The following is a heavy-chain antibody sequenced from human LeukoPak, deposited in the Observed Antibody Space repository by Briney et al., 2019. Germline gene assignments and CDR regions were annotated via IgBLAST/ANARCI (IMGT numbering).Heavy chain of an antibody. CDR3: ARDYYDSSGYPGYYYYGMDV. J-gene: IGHJ6*02. Sequence: GRSLRLSCAASGFTFSSYAMHWVRQAPGKGLEWVAVISYDGSNKYYADSVKGRFTISRDNSKNTLYLQMNSLRAEDTAVYYCARDYYDSSGYPGYYYYGMDVWGQGTTVTVSS. D-gene: IGHD3-22*01. CDR2: ISYDGSNK. CDR1: GFTFSSYA. V-gene: IGHV3-30-3*01.